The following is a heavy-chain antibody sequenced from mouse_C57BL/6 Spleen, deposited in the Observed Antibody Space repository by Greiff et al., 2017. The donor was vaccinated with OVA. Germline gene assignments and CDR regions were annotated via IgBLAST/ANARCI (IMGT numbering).Heavy chain of an antibody. V-gene: IGHV1-15*01. CDR1: GYTFTDYG. Sequence: QVQLQQSGAELVRPGASVTLSCKASGYTFTDYGMHWVKQTPVHGLEWIGAIDPETGGTAYNQKFKGKAILTADKSSSTAYMELRSLTSEDSAVYYCTRSTGGYWGQGTTLTVSS. CDR2: IDPETGGT. D-gene: IGHD4-1*01. CDR3: TRSTGGY. J-gene: IGHJ2*01.